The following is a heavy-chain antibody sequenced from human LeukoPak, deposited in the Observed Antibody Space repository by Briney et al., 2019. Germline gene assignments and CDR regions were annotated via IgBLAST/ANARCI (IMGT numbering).Heavy chain of an antibody. CDR3: ARAKGGWPPDY. CDR1: GGSISSGGYY. Sequence: SETLSLTCTVSGGSISSGGYYWSWIRQHPGKGLEWIGYIYNSDATYYNPSLKSRVTISADTSKSHFSLKLTSVTAADTAVYYCARAKGGWPPDYWGQGTLVTVSS. CDR2: IYNSDAT. D-gene: IGHD6-19*01. J-gene: IGHJ4*02. V-gene: IGHV4-31*03.